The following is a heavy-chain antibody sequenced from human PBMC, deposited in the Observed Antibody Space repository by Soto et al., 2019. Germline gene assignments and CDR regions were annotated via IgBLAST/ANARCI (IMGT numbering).Heavy chain of an antibody. J-gene: IGHJ6*02. CDR1: GFTFSSYA. D-gene: IGHD3-22*01. V-gene: IGHV3-23*01. CDR2: ISGSGGST. Sequence: GGSLRLSCAASGFTFSSYAMSWVRQAPGKGLEWVSAISGSGGSTYYADSVKGRFTISRDNSKNTLYLQMNSLRAEDTAVYYCAKSYYYDSSGYYSSYYYYGMDVWGQGTTVTVSS. CDR3: AKSYYYDSSGYYSSYYYYGMDV.